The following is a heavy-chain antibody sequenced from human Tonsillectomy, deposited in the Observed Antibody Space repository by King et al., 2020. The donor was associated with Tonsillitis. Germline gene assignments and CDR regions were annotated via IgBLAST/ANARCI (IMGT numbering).Heavy chain of an antibody. CDR3: ARGSGYCSGGSCKIDS. V-gene: IGHV4-39*07. D-gene: IGHD2-15*01. J-gene: IGHJ4*02. CDR1: GGSISSSNYY. Sequence: LQLQESGPGLVKPSETLSLTCTVPGGSISSSNYYWGWIRQPPGKGLEWIGSIYYSGSTYYNPSLKSRITISVDTSKNQFSLTLKSVTAADTAVYYCARGSGYCSGGSCKIDSWGQGTLVTVSS. CDR2: IYYSGST.